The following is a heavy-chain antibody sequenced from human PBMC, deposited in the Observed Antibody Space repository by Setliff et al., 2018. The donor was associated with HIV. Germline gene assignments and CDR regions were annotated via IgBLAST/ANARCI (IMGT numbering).Heavy chain of an antibody. CDR1: GGSISSGDYY. CDR2: IYYSGST. D-gene: IGHD3-10*01. Sequence: SETLSLTCTVSGGSISSGDYYWSWIRQPPGKGLEWIGYIYYSGSTYYNPSLKSRVTISVDTSKDQFSLKLSSVTAADTAVYYCARAVTMVRGVITYYFDYWGQGTLVTVSS. CDR3: ARAVTMVRGVITYYFDY. J-gene: IGHJ4*02. V-gene: IGHV4-30-4*08.